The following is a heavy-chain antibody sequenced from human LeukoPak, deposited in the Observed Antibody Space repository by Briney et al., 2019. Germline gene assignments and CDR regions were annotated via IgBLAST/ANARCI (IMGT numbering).Heavy chain of an antibody. CDR3: AKDMGGDYKSGTLDY. Sequence: GGSLRLSCAASGFTFNDYAMHWVRQAPGKGLEWVSGINWNNGSIGYADSVKGRFTISRDNAKNSLYLQMNSLRAEDTALYRCAKDMGGDYKSGTLDYWGQGTLVTVSS. J-gene: IGHJ4*02. CDR2: INWNNGSI. CDR1: GFTFNDYA. D-gene: IGHD4-17*01. V-gene: IGHV3-9*01.